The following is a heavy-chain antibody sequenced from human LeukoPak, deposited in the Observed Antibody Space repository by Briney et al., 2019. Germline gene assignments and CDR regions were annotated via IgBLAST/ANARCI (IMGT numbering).Heavy chain of an antibody. CDR3: SRDLVAVAGTVY. D-gene: IGHD6-19*01. CDR1: GFTFSSYS. CDR2: ISSSSSYI. J-gene: IGHJ4*02. Sequence: GGSLRLSCAASGFTFSSYSMNCVRPAPGKGLECVSSISSSSSYIYYADSVKGRFAISRDNAKNSLCLQMNSLRAEDTAVYYCSRDLVAVAGTVYWGQGTLVTVSS. V-gene: IGHV3-21*01.